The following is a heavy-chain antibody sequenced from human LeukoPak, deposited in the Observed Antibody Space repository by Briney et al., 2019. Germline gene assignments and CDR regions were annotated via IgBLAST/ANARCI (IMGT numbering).Heavy chain of an antibody. Sequence: PSGTLSLTCAVSGGSISSSNWWSWVRQPPGKGLEWIGEIYHSGSTNYNPSLKSRVTISVDKSKNQFFLNLRSVTAADTAVYYCARDRANWGSRDAFDIWGQGTMVTVSS. CDR3: ARDRANWGSRDAFDI. D-gene: IGHD7-27*01. J-gene: IGHJ3*02. V-gene: IGHV4-4*02. CDR1: GGSISSSNW. CDR2: IYHSGST.